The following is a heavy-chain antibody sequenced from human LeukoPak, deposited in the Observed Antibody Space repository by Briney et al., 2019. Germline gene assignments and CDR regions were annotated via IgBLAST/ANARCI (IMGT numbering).Heavy chain of an antibody. CDR1: GYTFTSYG. D-gene: IGHD3-22*01. CDR2: IIPIFGTA. V-gene: IGHV1-69*13. J-gene: IGHJ4*02. CDR3: ARDTGYYYDSSGYYPFDY. Sequence: GASVKVSCKASGYTFTSYGISWVRQAPGQGLEWMGGIIPIFGTANYAQKFQGRVTITADESTSTAYMELSSLRSEDTAAYYCARDTGYYYDSSGYYPFDYWGQGTLVTVSS.